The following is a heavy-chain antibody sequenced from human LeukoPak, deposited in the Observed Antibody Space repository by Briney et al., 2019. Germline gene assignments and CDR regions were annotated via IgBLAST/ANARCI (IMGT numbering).Heavy chain of an antibody. Sequence: SETLSLTCTVSGGSISSGSYYWSWIRQPAGKGLEWIGRIYTSGSTNYNPSLKSRVTISVDTSKNQFSLKLSSVTAADTAVYYCARDWVSARPYYYYMDVWGKGTTVTVSS. J-gene: IGHJ6*03. CDR2: IYTSGST. CDR1: GGSISSGSYY. CDR3: ARDWVSARPYYYYMDV. D-gene: IGHD3-16*01. V-gene: IGHV4-61*02.